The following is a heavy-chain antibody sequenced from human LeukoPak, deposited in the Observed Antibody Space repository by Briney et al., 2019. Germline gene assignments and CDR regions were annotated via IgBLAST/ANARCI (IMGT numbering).Heavy chain of an antibody. Sequence: ASVKVPCKASGYTFTGYYMHWVRQAPGQGLEWMGWINTNTGNPTYAQGFTGRFVFSLDTSVSTAYLQISSLKAEDTAVYYCARGPHRVYYYYMDVWGKGTTVTVSS. CDR3: ARGPHRVYYYYMDV. D-gene: IGHD3-10*01. CDR2: INTNTGNP. J-gene: IGHJ6*03. V-gene: IGHV7-4-1*02. CDR1: GYTFTGYY.